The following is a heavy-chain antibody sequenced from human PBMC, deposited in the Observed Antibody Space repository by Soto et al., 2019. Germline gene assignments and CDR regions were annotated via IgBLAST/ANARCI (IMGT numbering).Heavy chain of an antibody. J-gene: IGHJ5*02. V-gene: IGHV1-18*01. CDR1: GYTFTSYG. Sequence: ASVKVSCKASGYTFTSYGISWVRQAPRQGLEWMGWISAYNGNTNYAQKLQGRGTMTTDTSTSTAYMDLRSLRSVDTAVYYCARVPVRYCSSTSCYCGRLDPWGQGTLVTVSS. D-gene: IGHD2-2*01. CDR3: ARVPVRYCSSTSCYCGRLDP. CDR2: ISAYNGNT.